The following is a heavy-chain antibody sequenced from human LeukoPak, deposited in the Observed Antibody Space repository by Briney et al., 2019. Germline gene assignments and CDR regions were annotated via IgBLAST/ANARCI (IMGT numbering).Heavy chain of an antibody. J-gene: IGHJ6*02. CDR3: ARWGYCSGGSCYYAFHYYYGMDV. CDR1: GGSISSYY. D-gene: IGHD2-15*01. Sequence: SSETLSLTCTVSGGSISSYYWSWIRQPPGKGLEWIGEINHSGSTNYNPSLKSRVTISVDTSKNQFSLKLSSVTAADTAVYYCARWGYCSGGSCYYAFHYYYGMDVWGQGTTVTVSS. V-gene: IGHV4-34*01. CDR2: INHSGST.